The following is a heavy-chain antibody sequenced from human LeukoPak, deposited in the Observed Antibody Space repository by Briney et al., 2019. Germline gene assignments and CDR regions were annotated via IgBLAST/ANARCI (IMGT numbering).Heavy chain of an antibody. CDR3: ANYGVVLATYGSPSPFVY. Sequence: SETLSLTCTVSGVSISSYYWSWIRQPPGKGLDWIGYIPYSGSTNYNPSLKSRVTISVDTSKNQFSLKLTSVTAADTAVYYCANYGVVLATYGSPSPFVYWGQGTLVTVSS. CDR2: IPYSGST. J-gene: IGHJ4*02. D-gene: IGHD3-16*01. V-gene: IGHV4-59*12. CDR1: GVSISSYY.